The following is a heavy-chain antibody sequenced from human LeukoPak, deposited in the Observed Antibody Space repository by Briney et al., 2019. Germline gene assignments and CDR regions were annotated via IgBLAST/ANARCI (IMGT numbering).Heavy chain of an antibody. CDR1: GFTFSSYE. J-gene: IGHJ4*02. CDR2: IYSGGRT. D-gene: IGHD4-17*01. V-gene: IGHV3-66*01. CDR3: AYGGYVRTVNYFDY. Sequence: SGGSLRLSCAASGFTFSSYEMNWVRQAPGKGLEWVSVIYSGGRTFYADSVQGRFTISRDNSKNTLYLQMNSLRAEDTAVYYCAYGGYVRTVNYFDYWGQGTLVTVSS.